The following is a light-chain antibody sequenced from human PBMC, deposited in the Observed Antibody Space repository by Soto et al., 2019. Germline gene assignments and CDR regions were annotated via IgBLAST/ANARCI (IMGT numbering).Light chain of an antibody. CDR3: QQYIKWPIT. V-gene: IGKV3D-15*01. Sequence: EIVMTQSPATLSVSPGERATLSCRASQSVSSNLAWYQQKPGQAPRLLIYGASNRATGIPARFSASGTGTDFTLTISDVQPEDFAVYYCQQYIKWPITFGQGTRLEIK. J-gene: IGKJ5*01. CDR2: GAS. CDR1: QSVSSN.